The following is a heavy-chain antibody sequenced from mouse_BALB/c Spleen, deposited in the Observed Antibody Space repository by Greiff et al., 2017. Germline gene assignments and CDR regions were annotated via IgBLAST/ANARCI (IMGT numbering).Heavy chain of an antibody. V-gene: IGHV2-2*02. J-gene: IGHJ3*01. CDR1: GFSLTSYG. CDR2: IWSGGST. D-gene: IGHD2-14*01. Sequence: VKLMESGPGLVQPSQSLSITCTVSGFSLTSYGVHWVRQSPGKGLEWLGVIWSGGSTDYNAAFISRLSISKDNSKSQVFFKMNSLQANDTAIYYCARNGRYDGGFAYWGQGTLVTVSA. CDR3: ARNGRYDGGFAY.